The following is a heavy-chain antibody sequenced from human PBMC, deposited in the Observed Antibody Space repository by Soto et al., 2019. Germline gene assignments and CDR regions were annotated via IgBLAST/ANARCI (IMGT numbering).Heavy chain of an antibody. CDR2: ISGSGGGT. CDR1: RFTFTRSP. CDR3: VRRGTVNTDYYGWDV. J-gene: IGHJ6*02. D-gene: IGHD4-17*01. Sequence: EEQLCESGGGFAQPGGSLSLSCAASRFTFTRSPMSWVRQAPVRGLEWVSAISGSGGGTYYADSVRGLFTISRDNSQKTLYQQMYSLRDEDTAIYYCVRRGTVNTDYYGWDVWSRGTTVTFSS. V-gene: IGHV3-23*01.